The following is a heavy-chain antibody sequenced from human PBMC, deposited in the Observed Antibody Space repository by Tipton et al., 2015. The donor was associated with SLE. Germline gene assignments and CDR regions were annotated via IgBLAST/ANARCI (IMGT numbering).Heavy chain of an antibody. D-gene: IGHD1-26*01. V-gene: IGHV3-21*01. CDR1: GFNFDNYG. CDR2: ISSISSYI. CDR3: ARDHFGSYLGGLHY. Sequence: SLRLSCAASGFNFDNYGMSWVRQAPGKGLEWVSSISSISSYIYYADSVKGRFTISRDNAKNSLYLQMNSLRAEDTAVYYCARDHFGSYLGGLHYWGQGTLVTVSS. J-gene: IGHJ4*02.